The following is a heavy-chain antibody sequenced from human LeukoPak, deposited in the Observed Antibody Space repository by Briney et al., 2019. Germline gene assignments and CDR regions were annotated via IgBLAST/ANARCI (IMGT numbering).Heavy chain of an antibody. J-gene: IGHJ6*02. V-gene: IGHV4-31*03. Sequence: SETLSLTCTISDASISTGGYYWTWIRQPPGEGLEWIGYIYYTGSIDYNASLKSRLTISLETSKNRFSLKLNSVTAADTAVYYCARDHSYYFGSQTSTLDVWGQGTAVTVSS. CDR2: IYYTGSI. CDR1: DASISTGGYY. CDR3: ARDHSYYFGSQTSTLDV. D-gene: IGHD3-10*01.